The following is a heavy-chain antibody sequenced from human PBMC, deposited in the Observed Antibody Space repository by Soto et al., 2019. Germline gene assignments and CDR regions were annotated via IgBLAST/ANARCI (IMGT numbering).Heavy chain of an antibody. J-gene: IGHJ4*02. Sequence: QVQLVQSGAEVKKPGASVKVSCKASGYTFTSYYMNWVRQAPGQGLEWMGMINPTSGTTSYAQKFQGRGPLTRDTSTSTVSMELSSLGSEDTAVYYCAGELYDLRGYKLGTVDYWGQGTLVTVSS. V-gene: IGHV1-46*01. D-gene: IGHD5-12*01. CDR1: GYTFTSYY. CDR3: AGELYDLRGYKLGTVDY. CDR2: INPTSGTT.